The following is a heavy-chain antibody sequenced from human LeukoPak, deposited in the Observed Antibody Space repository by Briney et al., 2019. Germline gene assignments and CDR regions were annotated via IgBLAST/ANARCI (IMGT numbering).Heavy chain of an antibody. V-gene: IGHV3-30*04. CDR1: GFTFSSYA. Sequence: GGSLRLSCAASGFTFSSYAMHWVRQAPGKGLEWVAVISYDGSNKYYADSVKGRFTISRDNSKNTLYLQMNSLRAEDTAVYYCARATYYYDSSDYYYRTYYFDYWGQGTLVTVSS. J-gene: IGHJ4*02. CDR2: ISYDGSNK. D-gene: IGHD3-22*01. CDR3: ARATYYYDSSDYYYRTYYFDY.